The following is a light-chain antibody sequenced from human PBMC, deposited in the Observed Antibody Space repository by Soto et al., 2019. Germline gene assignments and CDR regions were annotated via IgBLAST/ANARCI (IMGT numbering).Light chain of an antibody. V-gene: IGKV1-27*01. CDR2: AAS. J-gene: IGKJ3*01. CDR1: QGIRNF. Sequence: DIQMTQSPTSLSASVGDRVTITCRASQGIRNFVAWYQQKPGKAPKLLIYAASTLQSGVPSRFSGRGSVTDFTLTINSLQPEDVATYSCQKYSSVPVFGPGTKVEIK. CDR3: QKYSSVPV.